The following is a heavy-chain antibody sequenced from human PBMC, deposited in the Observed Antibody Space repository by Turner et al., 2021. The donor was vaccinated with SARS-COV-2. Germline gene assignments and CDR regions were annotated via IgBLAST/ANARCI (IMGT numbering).Heavy chain of an antibody. J-gene: IGHJ4*02. D-gene: IGHD6-13*01. V-gene: IGHV3-23*01. CDR3: AKGSGGSSWYYFDS. CDR1: GFPFSSYG. CDR2: ISGGGDTT. Sequence: EVQLLESGGGLVQPGGSLRLSCAASGFPFSSYGMSWVRQAPGKGLEWVSIISGGGDTTFYGDSVKGRFTISRDNSRNTLCLQMNSLRAEDTAVYYCAKGSGGSSWYYFDSWGQGTLVTVSS.